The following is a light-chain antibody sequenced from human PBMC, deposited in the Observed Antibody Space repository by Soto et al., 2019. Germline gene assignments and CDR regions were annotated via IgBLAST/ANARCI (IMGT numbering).Light chain of an antibody. CDR2: QDT. CDR3: QAWGTSTYV. J-gene: IGLJ1*01. Sequence: SYELTQPPSVSVSPGQTASITCSGDKLGDKYVCWYQQKPGQSPVLVIYQDTKRPSGIPERFSGSNSGNTATLTISGTQAMDVADYYCQAWGTSTYVFGTGTKLTVL. V-gene: IGLV3-1*01. CDR1: KLGDKY.